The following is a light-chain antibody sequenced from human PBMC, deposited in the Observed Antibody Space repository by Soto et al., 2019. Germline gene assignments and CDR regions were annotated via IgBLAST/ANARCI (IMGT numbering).Light chain of an antibody. Sequence: DIVMTQTPLSSPVTLGQPASISCRSSQSLVHSAGHTYLSWLQQRPGQPPRLLIYNISNRFSVVPDRFSGSGAGTDFTLKISRVEAEDVGIYYCMQATQFPWTFGQGTKLEIK. J-gene: IGKJ1*01. V-gene: IGKV2-24*01. CDR1: QSLVHSAGHTY. CDR3: MQATQFPWT. CDR2: NIS.